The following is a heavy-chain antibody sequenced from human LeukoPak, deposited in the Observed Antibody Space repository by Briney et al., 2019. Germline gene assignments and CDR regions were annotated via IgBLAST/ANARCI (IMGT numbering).Heavy chain of an antibody. D-gene: IGHD1-26*01. J-gene: IGHJ4*02. V-gene: IGHV1-69*04. CDR1: GGTFSSYA. CDR3: ARGDINIVGATFDY. CDR2: IIPILGIA. Sequence: HRASVKVSCKASGGTFSSYAISWVRQAPGQGLEWMGRIIPILGIANYAQKFQGRVTITADKSTSTAYMELSSLRSEDTAVYYCARGDINIVGATFDYWGQGTLVTVSS.